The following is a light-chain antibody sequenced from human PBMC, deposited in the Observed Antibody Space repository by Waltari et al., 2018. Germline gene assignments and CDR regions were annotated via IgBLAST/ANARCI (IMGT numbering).Light chain of an antibody. J-gene: IGLJ2*01. Sequence: QSALPQPASASGSPGQSITISCTGTSSDVGGYNYVSWFQQHPGKAPKLRIYDVSNRPSGVSNRFSGSKSGNTASLTNSGLQAEDEADYYCSSYTSSSTPVVFGGGTKLTVL. CDR3: SSYTSSSTPVV. CDR1: SSDVGGYNY. V-gene: IGLV2-14*01. CDR2: DVS.